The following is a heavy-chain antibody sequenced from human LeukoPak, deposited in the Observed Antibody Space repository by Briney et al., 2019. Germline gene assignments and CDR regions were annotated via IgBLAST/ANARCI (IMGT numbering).Heavy chain of an antibody. CDR2: ISAYNGNT. D-gene: IGHD2-2*01. J-gene: IGHJ6*03. Sequence: GASVKVSCKASGYTFTNYGISWVRQAPGQGLEWMAWISAYNGNTNYAQKLQGRVTMTTDTSTSTAYLEVRSLRSDDTAVYYCARVPAARENYYYYYMDVWGKGTTVTVSS. CDR1: GYTFTNYG. V-gene: IGHV1-18*01. CDR3: ARVPAARENYYYYYMDV.